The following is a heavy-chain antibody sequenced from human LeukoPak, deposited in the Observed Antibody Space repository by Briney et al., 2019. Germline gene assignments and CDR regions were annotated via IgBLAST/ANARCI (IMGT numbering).Heavy chain of an antibody. D-gene: IGHD5-24*01. CDR2: IKQDGSER. CDR1: GFPLSNYW. V-gene: IGHV3-7*01. J-gene: IGHJ4*02. Sequence: PGGSLRLSCAASGFPLSNYWMSWVRQAPGKGLEWVANIKQDGSERYYVDSVKGRFAISRDNAKNSLYLQMNSLRAEDTAVYYCARNPPPSRGRWLQELDYWGQGTLVTVSS. CDR3: ARNPPPSRGRWLQELDY.